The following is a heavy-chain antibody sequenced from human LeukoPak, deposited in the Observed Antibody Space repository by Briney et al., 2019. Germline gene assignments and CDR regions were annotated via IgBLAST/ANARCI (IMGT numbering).Heavy chain of an antibody. CDR3: ARDGLGSYYYYYGMDV. CDR2: INPNSGGT. CDR1: GYTFTGYY. Sequence: GASVKVSCKASGYTFTGYYMHWVRQAPGQGLEWMGWINPNSGGTNYAQKFQGRVTMTRDTSISTAYMELSRLRSDDTAVYYCARDGLGSYYYYYGMDVWGQGTTVTVSS. D-gene: IGHD7-27*01. J-gene: IGHJ6*02. V-gene: IGHV1-2*02.